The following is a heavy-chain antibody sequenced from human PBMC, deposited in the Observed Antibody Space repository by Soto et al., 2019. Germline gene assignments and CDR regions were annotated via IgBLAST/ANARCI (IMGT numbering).Heavy chain of an antibody. Sequence: QGQLVQSGAEVKKPGASVKVSCKTSTYDINWVRQAPGQGLEWMGYIIFDSDDTGNAQKFQGRVTLTGDTSISTAYMELSGLTPEDTAIYYCAAYQQGAGFTKWGQGTLVTVSS. CDR1: TYD. CDR2: IIFDSDDT. J-gene: IGHJ4*02. D-gene: IGHD2-21*01. CDR3: AAYQQGAGFTK. V-gene: IGHV1-8*01.